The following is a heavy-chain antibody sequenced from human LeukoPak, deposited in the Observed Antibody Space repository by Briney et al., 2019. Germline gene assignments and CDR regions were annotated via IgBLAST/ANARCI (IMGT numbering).Heavy chain of an antibody. D-gene: IGHD3-22*01. J-gene: IGHJ1*01. CDR1: RGSISSAGYY. CDR3: ASPRGDDSGGYYTWYFHH. CDR2: VYTSGST. V-gene: IGHV4-61*02. Sequence: TSQTLSLTCTVSRGSISSAGYYWSWIRQPAGKGLEWIGRVYTSGSTNYNPSLKSRVTISLDTSNKQFSLKLSSVTAADTAVYFCASPRGDDSGGYYTWYFHHWGQGILVTVSS.